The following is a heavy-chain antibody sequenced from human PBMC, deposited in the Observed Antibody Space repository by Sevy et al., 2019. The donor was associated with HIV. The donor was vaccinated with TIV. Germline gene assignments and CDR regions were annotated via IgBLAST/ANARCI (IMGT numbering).Heavy chain of an antibody. D-gene: IGHD6-13*01. J-gene: IGHJ4*02. CDR3: ASQGVFGGY. CDR1: GGSISSSSYY. Sequence: SETLSLTCTVSGGSISSSSYYWGWIRQPPGKGLGWIGSIYYSGSTYYNPSLKSRVTISVDTSKNQFSLKLSSVTAADTAVYYCASQGVFGGYWGQGTLVTVSS. CDR2: IYYSGST. V-gene: IGHV4-39*01.